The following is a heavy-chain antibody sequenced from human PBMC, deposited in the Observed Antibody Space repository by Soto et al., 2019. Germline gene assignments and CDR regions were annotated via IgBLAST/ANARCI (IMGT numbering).Heavy chain of an antibody. CDR1: GFSFITYG. Sequence: QMQLVESGGGVVQPGRSLRLSCAASGFSFITYGIHWVRQPPGKGLEWVAVISYDGSYKYYADSVKGRFTMSRDNPKNTVYLQMNSLRAEDTGGYYCAKQQNGWGYAFDIWGQGTMDTVSS. J-gene: IGHJ3*02. CDR2: ISYDGSYK. D-gene: IGHD1-26*01. V-gene: IGHV3-30*18. CDR3: AKQQNGWGYAFDI.